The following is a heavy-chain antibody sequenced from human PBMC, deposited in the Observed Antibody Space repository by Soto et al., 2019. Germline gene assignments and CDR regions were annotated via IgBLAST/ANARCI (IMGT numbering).Heavy chain of an antibody. V-gene: IGHV3-30*02. J-gene: IGHJ4*02. CDR2: MSYDGSDT. Sequence: WGSLRLSCVGSGFIFSNNGIHCCRQTPFKWLEWVAFMSYDGSDTFYADSVKGRFTISRDNSKNTLFLHMSNLRAEDTAMYYCTIVRVADSALDHWGQGTLVTVSS. CDR3: TIVRVADSALDH. CDR1: GFIFSNNG. D-gene: IGHD3-10*02.